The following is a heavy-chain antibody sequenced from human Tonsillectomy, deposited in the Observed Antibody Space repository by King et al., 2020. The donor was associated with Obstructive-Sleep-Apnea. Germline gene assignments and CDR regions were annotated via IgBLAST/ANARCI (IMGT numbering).Heavy chain of an antibody. CDR2: ISPNGGAK. D-gene: IGHD3-10*01. CDR3: TSSPLGSPGIWAFDI. CDR1: GYTFTDYY. Sequence: VQLVQSGAEVKKPGASVKVSCKASGYTFTDYYIHWVRQAPGQGLEWMGWISPNGGAKNYAQKFQGRVTLTRDTSISTAYMELSGLTSDDTAVYYCTSSPLGSPGIWAFDIWGQGTMVTVSS. J-gene: IGHJ3*02. V-gene: IGHV1-2*02.